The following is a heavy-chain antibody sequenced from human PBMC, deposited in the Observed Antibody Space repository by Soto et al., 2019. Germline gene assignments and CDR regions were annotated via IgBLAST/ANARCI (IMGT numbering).Heavy chain of an antibody. V-gene: IGHV1-2*04. D-gene: IGHD4-17*01. J-gene: IGHJ4*02. CDR2: VDPNGGGS. Sequence: ASVKVSCKASVYTFTSYDINWVRQAPGQGLEWMGWVDPNGGGSNSAQKFQGSVTMTWDTSITTAYLDLTRLTTNDTATYFCATWVDYGDFEGFDFWGQGTLVTVSS. CDR3: ATWVDYGDFEGFDF. CDR1: VYTFTSYD.